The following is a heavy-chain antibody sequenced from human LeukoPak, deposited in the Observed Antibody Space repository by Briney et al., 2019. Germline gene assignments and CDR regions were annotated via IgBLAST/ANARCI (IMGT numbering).Heavy chain of an antibody. CDR2: ISSSSSYI. CDR1: GFTFSSYS. Sequence: GGSLRLSCAASGFTFSSYSMNWVRQAPGKGLEWVSSISSSSSYIYYADSVKGRFTISRDNAKSTLFLQMNSLRAEDTALYYCAKGPTLGAMVKGYFQHWGQGTLVTVSS. J-gene: IGHJ1*01. V-gene: IGHV3-21*04. CDR3: AKGPTLGAMVKGYFQH. D-gene: IGHD5-18*01.